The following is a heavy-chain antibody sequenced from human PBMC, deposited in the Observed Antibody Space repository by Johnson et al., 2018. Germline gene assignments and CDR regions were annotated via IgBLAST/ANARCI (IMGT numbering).Heavy chain of an antibody. CDR1: GFTSGDYA. Sequence: VQLGESGGGLVQPRLSLRLSCTASGFTSGDYAMSWFRPAPGKGLAWLCFIRRKAYGGTTEYAASVKGRFTISRDDSKSIAYLQMNSLKTEDTAVYYCSRVRSRNAAEYFQHWGQGTLVTVSS. V-gene: IGHV3-49*03. CDR2: IRRKAYGGTT. CDR3: SRVRSRNAAEYFQH. J-gene: IGHJ1*01.